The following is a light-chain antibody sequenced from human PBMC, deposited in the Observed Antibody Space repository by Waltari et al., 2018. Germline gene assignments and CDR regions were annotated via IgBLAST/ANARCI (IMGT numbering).Light chain of an antibody. J-gene: IGKJ1*01. V-gene: IGKV3-20*01. Sequence: EIVLTQSPGTLSLSPGERATLSCRASQSVSSSDLAWYQQKPGQAPRLLIYGASSRATGIPDRFSGSGSGTDFTLTINKLEPEDFAVYYCQQSGSSSWTFGQGTKVEIK. CDR1: QSVSSSD. CDR2: GAS. CDR3: QQSGSSSWT.